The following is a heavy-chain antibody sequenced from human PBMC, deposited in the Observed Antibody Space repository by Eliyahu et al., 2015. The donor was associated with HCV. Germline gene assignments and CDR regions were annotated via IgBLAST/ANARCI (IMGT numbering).Heavy chain of an antibody. CDR2: XYYSGST. V-gene: IGHV4-39*01. D-gene: IGHD3-10*01. CDR3: ARQSSVRGVIKGGWFDP. J-gene: IGHJ5*02. Sequence: QLQLQESGPGLVKPSETLSLTCTVXGGSISSSSYYWGWIRQPPGKGLXWIGSXYYSGSTYYNPSLKSRVTISVDTSKNQFSLKLSSVTAADTAVYYCARQSSVRGVIKGGWFDPWGQGTLVTVSS. CDR1: GGSISSSSYY.